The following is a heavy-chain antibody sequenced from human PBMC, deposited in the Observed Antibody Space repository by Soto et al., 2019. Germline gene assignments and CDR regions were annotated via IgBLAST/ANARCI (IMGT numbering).Heavy chain of an antibody. V-gene: IGHV1-18*01. D-gene: IGHD5-18*01. CDR1: GYTFTSYG. Sequence: QVQLVQSGAEVKKPGASVNVSCKASGYTFTSYGISWVRQAPGQGLEWMGWISAYNGNTNYAQKLQGRVTMTTDTSTSTAYMELRSLRSDDTAVYYCAMVKYSPPYYYYYGMDVWGQGTTVTVSS. CDR3: AMVKYSPPYYYYYGMDV. CDR2: ISAYNGNT. J-gene: IGHJ6*02.